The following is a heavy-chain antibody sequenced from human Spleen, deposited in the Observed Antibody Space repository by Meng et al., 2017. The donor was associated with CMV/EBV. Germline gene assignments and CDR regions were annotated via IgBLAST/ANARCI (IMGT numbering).Heavy chain of an antibody. CDR1: GGSISSYY. D-gene: IGHD3-3*01. V-gene: IGHV4-59*12. CDR2: IYYSGST. Sequence: SETLSLTCTVSGGSISSYYWSWIRQPPGKGLEWIGYIYYSGSTNYNPSLKSRVTISVDTSKNQFSLKLSSVTAADTAVYYCARLPLRFLEGYGMDVWGQGTTVTVSS. J-gene: IGHJ6*02. CDR3: ARLPLRFLEGYGMDV.